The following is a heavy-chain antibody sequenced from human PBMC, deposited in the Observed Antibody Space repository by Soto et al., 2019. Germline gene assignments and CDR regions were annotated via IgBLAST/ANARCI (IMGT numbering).Heavy chain of an antibody. CDR2: ISGSGGST. CDR3: AKDRLYYYALTPPFDY. J-gene: IGHJ4*02. D-gene: IGHD3-10*01. CDR1: GFTFSSYA. Sequence: EVQLLESGGGLVQPGGSLRLSCAASGFTFSSYAMSWVRQAPGKGLEWVSAISGSGGSTYYADSVKGRFTISRDNSKNTLYLQMNSLRAEDTAVYYCAKDRLYYYALTPPFDYWGQGTLVTVSS. V-gene: IGHV3-23*01.